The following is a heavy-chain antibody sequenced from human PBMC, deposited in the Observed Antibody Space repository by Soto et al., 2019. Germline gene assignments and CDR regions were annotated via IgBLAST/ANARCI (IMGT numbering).Heavy chain of an antibody. J-gene: IGHJ4*02. CDR1: GDSVSSNSVA. CDR3: ARYSSSSRVCDY. CDR2: TYYRSKWYN. Sequence: SQTLSLTCAISGDSVSSNSVAWSWIRQSPSRGLGWLGRTYYRSKWYNDYAVSVKSRITIIPGTSKNQFSLQLNSVTPEDTAVYYCARYSSSSRVCDYWGQGTLVTVSS. V-gene: IGHV6-1*01. D-gene: IGHD6-6*01.